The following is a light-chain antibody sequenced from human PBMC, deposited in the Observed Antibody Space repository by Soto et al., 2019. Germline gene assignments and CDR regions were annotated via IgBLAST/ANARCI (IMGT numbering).Light chain of an antibody. CDR3: QQYNSSPRT. J-gene: IGKJ1*01. Sequence: EIVMTQSPATLSVSPVERATLSCRASQSVSSNLAWYQQKPGQAPRLLIYGASSRATGIPDRFSGGGSGTDFTLTISSLQPEDFAVYYCQQYNSSPRTFGQGTKVDIK. CDR1: QSVSSN. CDR2: GAS. V-gene: IGKV3D-15*01.